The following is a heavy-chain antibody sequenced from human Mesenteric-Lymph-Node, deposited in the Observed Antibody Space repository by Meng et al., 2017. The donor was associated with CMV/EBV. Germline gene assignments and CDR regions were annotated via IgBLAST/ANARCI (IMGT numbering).Heavy chain of an antibody. V-gene: IGHV4-34*01. CDR2: INHSGST. CDR3: ARGTAAGGFNNWVDP. J-gene: IGHJ5*02. Sequence: YGGSLSGYYWSWIRQPPGKGLEWIGEINHSGSTNDNPSLASRVTISVDTSKNQSSLKVTSVTAADTAVYYCARGTAAGGFNNWVDPWGQGTLVTVSS. CDR1: GGSLSGYY. D-gene: IGHD6-13*01.